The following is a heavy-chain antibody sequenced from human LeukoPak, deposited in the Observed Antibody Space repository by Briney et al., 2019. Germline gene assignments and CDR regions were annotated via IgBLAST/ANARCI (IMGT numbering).Heavy chain of an antibody. CDR3: ARSTEVYYDSSRWYFDL. V-gene: IGHV4-31*03. Sequence: SETLSLTCTVSGGSISSGGYYWSWIRQHPGKGLEWIGYIYYSGSTYYNPSLKSRVTISVDTSKNQFSLKLSSVTAADTAVYYCARSTEVYYDSSRWYFDLWGRGTLVTVSS. J-gene: IGHJ2*01. D-gene: IGHD3-22*01. CDR2: IYYSGST. CDR1: GGSISSGGYY.